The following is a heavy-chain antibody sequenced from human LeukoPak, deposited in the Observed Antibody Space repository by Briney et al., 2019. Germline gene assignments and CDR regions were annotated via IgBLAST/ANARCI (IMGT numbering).Heavy chain of an antibody. CDR1: GYTFTSYD. Sequence: ASVTVSCKASGYTFTSYDINWVRQAPGQGLEWMGWINPNSGNTVYAQTFQGRVTITRNTSISTAYMELSSLRSEDTAVYYCARYSYLDSSGYYYYYYGMDVWGQGTTVTVSS. J-gene: IGHJ6*02. CDR3: ARYSYLDSSGYYYYYYGMDV. V-gene: IGHV1-8*01. CDR2: INPNSGNT. D-gene: IGHD3-22*01.